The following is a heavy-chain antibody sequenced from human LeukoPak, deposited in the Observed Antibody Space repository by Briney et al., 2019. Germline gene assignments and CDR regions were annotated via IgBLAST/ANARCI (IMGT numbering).Heavy chain of an antibody. CDR3: TKDLGSGYDSEAFDI. CDR2: IRYDGSNK. D-gene: IGHD5-12*01. J-gene: IGHJ3*02. V-gene: IGHV3-30*02. Sequence: GGSLRLSCAASGFTFSSYGMHWVRQAPGKGLEWVAFIRYDGSNKYYADSVKGRFTISRDNSENTLYLQMNSLRAEDTAVYYCTKDLGSGYDSEAFDIWGQGTMVTVSS. CDR1: GFTFSSYG.